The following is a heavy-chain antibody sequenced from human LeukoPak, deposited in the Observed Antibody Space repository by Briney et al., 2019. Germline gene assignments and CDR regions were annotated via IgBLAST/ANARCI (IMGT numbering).Heavy chain of an antibody. CDR1: GYTFTRYD. J-gene: IGHJ5*02. CDR2: ISAYNGNT. V-gene: IGHV1-18*01. D-gene: IGHD6-19*01. CDR3: ARTLSGWSPSDP. Sequence: ASVKVSCKASGYTFTRYDINWVRQAPGQGLEWMGWISAYNGNTNYAQKLQGRVTMTTDTSTSTAYMELRSLRSDDTAVYYCARTLSGWSPSDPWGQGTLVTVSS.